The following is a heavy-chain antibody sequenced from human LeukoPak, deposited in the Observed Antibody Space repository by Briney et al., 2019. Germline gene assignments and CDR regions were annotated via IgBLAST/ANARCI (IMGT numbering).Heavy chain of an antibody. D-gene: IGHD3-10*01. CDR2: INPSGGST. V-gene: IGHV1-46*03. CDR1: GYTFTSYY. CDR3: ASLPYYYGSGSYYKAQDY. J-gene: IGHJ4*02. Sequence: ASVKVSCKASGYTFTSYYMHWVRQAPGQGLEWMGIINPSGGSTSYAQKFQGRVTMTRDTSTSTVYMELSSLRSEDTAVYYCASLPYYYGSGSYYKAQDYRGQGTLVTVSS.